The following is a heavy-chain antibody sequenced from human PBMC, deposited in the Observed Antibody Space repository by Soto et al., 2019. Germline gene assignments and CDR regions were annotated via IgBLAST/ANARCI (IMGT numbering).Heavy chain of an antibody. CDR3: ARELDYSGTSEDFHI. V-gene: IGHV5-51*01. J-gene: IGHJ3*02. D-gene: IGHD4-4*01. CDR2: IYPRDSDT. CDR1: RYSFTDYC. Sequence: GVSLRLSWKGSRYSFTDYCIAWVRQMPGKGLEWMGIIYPRDSDTRYRPSFQGQVTISTDKSISTGELQRSRLKASDTVMYYFARELDYSGTSEDFHIWGKGTMVT.